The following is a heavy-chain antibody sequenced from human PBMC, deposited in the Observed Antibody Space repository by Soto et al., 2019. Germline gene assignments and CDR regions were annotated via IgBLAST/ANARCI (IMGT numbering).Heavy chain of an antibody. V-gene: IGHV3-23*01. CDR3: ARGRVSPVTTPFDY. J-gene: IGHJ4*02. CDR2: ISGGGDST. CDR1: GFTFSNYA. Sequence: GGSLRLSCAASGFTFSNYAMSWVRQAPGQGLEWVSTISGGGDSTSYADSVKGRFTTSRDSSKNTLYLHMNSLRAEDTAFYYCARGRVSPVTTPFDYWGQGTLVTVSS. D-gene: IGHD4-17*01.